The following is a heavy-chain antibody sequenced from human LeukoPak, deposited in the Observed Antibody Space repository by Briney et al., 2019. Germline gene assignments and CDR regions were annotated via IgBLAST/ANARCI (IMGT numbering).Heavy chain of an antibody. J-gene: IGHJ5*02. D-gene: IGHD5-24*01. CDR1: GFNFNDFG. CDR3: AKAEKRWLHLCSFDL. CDR2: IGRSATKI. V-gene: IGHV3-48*01. Sequence: GGSLSLACVASGFNFNDFGFNWVRQAPGMGLEWVSYIGRSATKIFYADSVKGRFTISRDNAKNSLYLEMSSLRAEDTVLYYCAKAEKRWLHLCSFDLWGQGTLVSVSS.